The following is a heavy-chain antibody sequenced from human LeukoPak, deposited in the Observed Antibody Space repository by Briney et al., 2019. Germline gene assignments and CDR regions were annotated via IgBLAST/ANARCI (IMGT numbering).Heavy chain of an antibody. CDR3: VRDGQGSTPLDY. J-gene: IGHJ4*02. V-gene: IGHV3-74*01. CDR2: ISTDGSRP. D-gene: IGHD2-15*01. Sequence: PGGSLRLSCAASGFTFDDYAMHWVCQAPGKGLVWVSGISTDGSRPRYADSVNGRFTISRDNAKNTLYLQMNSLRAEDTAVYFCVRDGQGSTPLDYWGQGTLVTVSS. CDR1: GFTFDDYA.